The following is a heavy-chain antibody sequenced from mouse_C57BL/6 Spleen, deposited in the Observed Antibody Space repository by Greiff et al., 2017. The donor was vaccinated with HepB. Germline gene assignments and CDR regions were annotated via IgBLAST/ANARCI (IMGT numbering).Heavy chain of an antibody. J-gene: IGHJ3*01. V-gene: IGHV1-72*01. CDR1: GYTFTSYW. CDR2: IDPNSGGT. CDR3: ARGYYGSSHAWFAY. Sequence: QVQLQQSGAELVKPGASVKLSCKASGYTFTSYWMHWVKQRPGRGLEWIGRIDPNSGGTKYNEKFKSKATLTVDTPSSTAYMQLCCLTSEDSAVYYCARGYYGSSHAWFAYCGQGTLVTVSA. D-gene: IGHD1-1*01.